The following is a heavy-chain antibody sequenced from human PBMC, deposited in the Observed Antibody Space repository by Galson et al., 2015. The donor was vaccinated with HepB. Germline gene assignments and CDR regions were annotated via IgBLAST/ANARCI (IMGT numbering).Heavy chain of an antibody. CDR1: GFSFSTYS. V-gene: IGHV3-48*01. D-gene: IGHD6-6*01. J-gene: IGHJ4*02. CDR3: ARDLSGAARYFDY. Sequence: SLRLSCAASGFSFSTYSMHWVRQAPGKGLEWISYISSSSTTTYYADSVKDRFTISRDNAKNSLYLQMNSLRAEDTAVYYCARDLSGAARYFDYWGQGTLVTVSS. CDR2: ISSSSTTT.